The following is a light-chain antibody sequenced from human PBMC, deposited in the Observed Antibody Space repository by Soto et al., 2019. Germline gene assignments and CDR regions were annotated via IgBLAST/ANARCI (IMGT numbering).Light chain of an antibody. CDR1: QTISTY. V-gene: IGKV1-39*01. CDR2: DAS. J-gene: IGKJ2*01. CDR3: QQSDSTPYT. Sequence: DLPMAQSPSSLSASVGDRVTITCRASQTISTYLNWYQQTPGKAPRLLIYDASSLLSGVPSRFSGSGSGTDFTLTIASLQPEDFTTYYCQQSDSTPYTFGQGTKVEI.